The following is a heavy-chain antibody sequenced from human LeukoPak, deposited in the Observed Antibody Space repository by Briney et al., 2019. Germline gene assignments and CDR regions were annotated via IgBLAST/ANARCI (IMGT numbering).Heavy chain of an antibody. V-gene: IGHV1-69*13. CDR1: GGTFSSYA. D-gene: IGHD6-13*01. CDR2: IIPIFGTA. J-gene: IGHJ4*02. CDR3: AKDQLGYSSSWYYFDY. Sequence: GASVKVSCKASGGTFSSYAISWVRQAPGQGLEWMGGIIPIFGTANYAQKFQGRVTITADESTSTAYMELSSLRAEDTAVYYCAKDQLGYSSSWYYFDYWGQGTLVTVSS.